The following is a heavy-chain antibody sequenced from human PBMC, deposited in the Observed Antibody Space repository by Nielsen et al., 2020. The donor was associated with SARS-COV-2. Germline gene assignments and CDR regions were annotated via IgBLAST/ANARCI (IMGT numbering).Heavy chain of an antibody. J-gene: IGHJ6*02. CDR2: IYTDGST. CDR1: GFTISSSF. D-gene: IGHD3-3*01. Sequence: GESLKISCGASGFTISSSFMSWVRQAAGKGLDWVSVIYTDGSTSHADSVKGRFTISRDNSKNTLYLQMNSLRAEDTAVYYCATSDFTIIPLFWGQGTAVTVSS. CDR3: ATSDFTIIPLF. V-gene: IGHV3-66*01.